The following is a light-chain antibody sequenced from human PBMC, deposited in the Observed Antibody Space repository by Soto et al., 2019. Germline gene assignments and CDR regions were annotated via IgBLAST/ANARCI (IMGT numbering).Light chain of an antibody. Sequence: QSALTQPASVSGSPGQSITISCTGTSSDVGGYKYVSWYQQHPGKAPKLIIHEVSRRTSGVSSRFSGSKSGNTASLTISGLQAEDEADYYCSSYTSSATLVFGVGTKLTVL. J-gene: IGLJ2*01. CDR1: SSDVGGYKY. CDR2: EVS. V-gene: IGLV2-14*01. CDR3: SSYTSSATLV.